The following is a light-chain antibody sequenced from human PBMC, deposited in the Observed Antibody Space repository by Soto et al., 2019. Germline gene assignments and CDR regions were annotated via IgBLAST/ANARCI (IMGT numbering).Light chain of an antibody. V-gene: IGLV3-1*01. J-gene: IGLJ1*01. CDR2: QDN. CDR1: RLGNKY. Sequence: SYELTQPPSVSVSPGQTASITCSGDRLGNKYVCWYQQKPGQSPVLVIYQDNKRPSGIPERFSGSNSGNTATLTISGTQAMDEADYYCQAWDTSAYSVFGIGTKVTGL. CDR3: QAWDTSAYSV.